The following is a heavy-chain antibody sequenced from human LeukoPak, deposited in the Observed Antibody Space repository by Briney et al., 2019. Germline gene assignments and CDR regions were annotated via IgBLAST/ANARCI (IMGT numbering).Heavy chain of an antibody. V-gene: IGHV1-2*02. Sequence: ASVKVSCKASGYTFTGYYMHWVRQAPGQGLEWMGWINPNSGGTNYAQKFQGRVTMTRDTSISTAYMELSRLRSDDTAVYYCARDPSQQWLVRFDYWGRGTLVTVSS. CDR1: GYTFTGYY. D-gene: IGHD6-19*01. J-gene: IGHJ4*02. CDR2: INPNSGGT. CDR3: ARDPSQQWLVRFDY.